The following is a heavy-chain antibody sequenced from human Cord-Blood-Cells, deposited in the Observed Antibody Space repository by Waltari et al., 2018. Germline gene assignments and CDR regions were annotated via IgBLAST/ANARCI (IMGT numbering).Heavy chain of an antibody. J-gene: IGHJ1*01. V-gene: IGHV1-24*01. CDR1: GYTLTELS. CDR2: FDPEDGET. D-gene: IGHD3-10*01. Sequence: QVQLVQSGAEVKKPGASVKVSCKVSGYTLTELSMHWVRQPPGQGLEWMGGFDPEDGETIYAQKFQGRVTMTEDTSTDTAYMELSSLRSEDTAVYYCATWGGRSYYGSGSYEYFQHWGQGTLVTVSS. CDR3: ATWGGRSYYGSGSYEYFQH.